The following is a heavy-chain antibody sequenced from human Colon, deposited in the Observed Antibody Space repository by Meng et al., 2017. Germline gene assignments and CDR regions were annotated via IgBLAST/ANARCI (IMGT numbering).Heavy chain of an antibody. V-gene: IGHV1-18*01. CDR2: ISTYNGNT. Sequence: ASVKVSCKASGYTFTSYGISWVRQAPGQGLEWMGWISTYNGNTNYAQKLQGRVTMTTDTSTSTAYMTLRSLRSDDTAVYYCARDNPTDYYDSSGYYFDYWGQGTLVTVSS. CDR1: GYTFTSYG. CDR3: ARDNPTDYYDSSGYYFDY. J-gene: IGHJ4*02. D-gene: IGHD3-22*01.